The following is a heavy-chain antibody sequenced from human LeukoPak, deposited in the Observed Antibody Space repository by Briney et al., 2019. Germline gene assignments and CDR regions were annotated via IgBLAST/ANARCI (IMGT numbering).Heavy chain of an antibody. CDR1: GGSISSGSYY. J-gene: IGHJ4*02. V-gene: IGHV4-61*02. CDR2: IYTSGST. Sequence: SETLSLTCTVSGGSISSGSYYWSWIRQPAGKGLEWIGRIYTSGSTNYNPSLKSQVTISVDTSKNQFSLKLRSVNAADTAVYYCASTGIAAAGSDYWGQGTLVTVSS. CDR3: ASTGIAAAGSDY. D-gene: IGHD6-13*01.